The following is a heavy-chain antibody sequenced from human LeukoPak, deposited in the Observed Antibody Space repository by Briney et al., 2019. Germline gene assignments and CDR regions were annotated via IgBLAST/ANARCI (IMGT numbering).Heavy chain of an antibody. V-gene: IGHV3-7*01. CDR3: ARVGVDLLVGATRNYYYYMDV. J-gene: IGHJ6*03. D-gene: IGHD1-26*01. Sequence: GGSLRLSCAASGFTFSDYCMSWVRQAPGKGLEWVANIKGDGSEKYYVDSVKGRFTISRDHAKNSLYLQMNSLRAEDTAVYYCARVGVDLLVGATRNYYYYMDVWGKGTTVTVSS. CDR2: IKGDGSEK. CDR1: GFTFSDYC.